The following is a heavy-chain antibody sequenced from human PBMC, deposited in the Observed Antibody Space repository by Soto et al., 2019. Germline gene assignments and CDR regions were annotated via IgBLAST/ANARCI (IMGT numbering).Heavy chain of an antibody. CDR1: GASISSSNYY. J-gene: IGHJ4*02. CDR2: IYYSGNT. D-gene: IGHD3-16*01. CDR3: ARTGGYSLGTPFDY. Sequence: SETLSLTCTVSGASISSSNYYWGWVRQPPGKGLEWIGSIYYSGNTYYNPSLKSRVTISVDTSKNHFSLRLTSVTAADTAVYYCARTGGYSLGTPFDYWGQGTLVTVSS. V-gene: IGHV4-39*02.